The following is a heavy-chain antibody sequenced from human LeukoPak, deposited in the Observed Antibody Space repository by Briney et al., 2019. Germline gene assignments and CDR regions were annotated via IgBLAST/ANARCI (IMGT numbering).Heavy chain of an antibody. J-gene: IGHJ4*02. Sequence: GASVKVSCKASGYTFTGYYMHWVRQAPGQGLEWMGWINPNSGGTNYAQKFQGWVTMTRDTSISTAYMELSRLRSDDTAVYYCARVIDKRSQPFTLGYWGQGTLVTVSS. CDR2: INPNSGGT. D-gene: IGHD3-10*01. CDR1: GYTFTGYY. V-gene: IGHV1-2*04. CDR3: ARVIDKRSQPFTLGY.